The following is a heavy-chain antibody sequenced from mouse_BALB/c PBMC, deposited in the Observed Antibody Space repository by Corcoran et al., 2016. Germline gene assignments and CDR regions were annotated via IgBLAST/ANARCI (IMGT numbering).Heavy chain of an antibody. J-gene: IGHJ4*01. D-gene: IGHD4-1*01. CDR3: ARKLGFYSAMYY. CDR1: GYSFTGYY. CDR2: ISCYNGAT. V-gene: IGHV1S34*01. Sequence: LVKTGASVKISCKASGYSFTGYYMHWVKQSHGKSLEWIGYISCYNGATSYNQKFKGKATFTVDTSSSTAYMQFNSLTSEDSAVYYCARKLGFYSAMYYWGQGTSVTVSS.